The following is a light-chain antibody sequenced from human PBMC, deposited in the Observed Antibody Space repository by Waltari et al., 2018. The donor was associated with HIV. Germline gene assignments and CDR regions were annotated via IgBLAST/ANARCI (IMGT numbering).Light chain of an antibody. CDR2: RNK. CDR1: SSNIGSKY. CDR3: AAWDDSLL. V-gene: IGLV1-47*01. J-gene: IGLJ2*01. Sequence: QSVLTQPPSASGTPGQRVTISCSGSSSNIGSKYVYWYQQLPGTAPQPLIYRNKRRPAGVPYGFSGSKSGTSASRAISGLRCEDEADYYCAAWDDSLLFGGGTKLTVL.